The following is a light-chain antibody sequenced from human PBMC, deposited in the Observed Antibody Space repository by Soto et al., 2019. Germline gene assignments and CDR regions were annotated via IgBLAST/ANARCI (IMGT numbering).Light chain of an antibody. CDR3: QSYDSSLSGYV. CDR2: DNN. Sequence: QSVLTQPPSVSGAPGQRVTISCTGSSSNIGAGYDVHWYQQLPGPAPKLLIYDNNNRPSGVPDRFSGSKSGTSASLAITGLQAEDEADYYCQSYDSSLSGYVFGTGTKLTVL. J-gene: IGLJ1*01. CDR1: SSNIGAGYD. V-gene: IGLV1-40*01.